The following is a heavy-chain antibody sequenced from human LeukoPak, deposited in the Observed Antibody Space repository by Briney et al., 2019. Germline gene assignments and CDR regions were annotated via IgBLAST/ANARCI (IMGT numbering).Heavy chain of an antibody. CDR3: ARRGYDFWSGYLIAVGAFDI. CDR1: GGSISSGSYY. J-gene: IGHJ3*02. CDR2: IYTSGST. D-gene: IGHD3-3*01. V-gene: IGHV4-61*02. Sequence: ETSETLSLTCTVSGGSISSGSYYWSWIRQPAGKGLEWIGRIYTSGSTNYNPSLKSRVTISVDTSKNQFSLKLSSVTAADTAVYYCARRGYDFWSGYLIAVGAFDIWGQGTMVTVSS.